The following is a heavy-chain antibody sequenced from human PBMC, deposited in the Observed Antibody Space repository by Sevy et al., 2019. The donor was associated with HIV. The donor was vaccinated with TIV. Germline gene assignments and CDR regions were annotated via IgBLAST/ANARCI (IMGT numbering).Heavy chain of an antibody. D-gene: IGHD3-22*01. J-gene: IGHJ4*02. V-gene: IGHV3-33*01. CDR2: IWYDGSNK. CDR3: ARDPYDSSGFPFDY. CDR1: GFTFSSYG. Sequence: GGSLRLSCAASGFTFSSYGMHWVRQAPGKGLEWVAVIWYDGSNKYYAHSVKGRFTISRDNSKNTLYLQMNSLRAEDTAVYYCARDPYDSSGFPFDYWGQGTLVTVSS.